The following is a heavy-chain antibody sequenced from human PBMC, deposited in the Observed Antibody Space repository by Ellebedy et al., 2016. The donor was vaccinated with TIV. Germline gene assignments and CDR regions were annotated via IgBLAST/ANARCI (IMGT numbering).Heavy chain of an antibody. Sequence: ASVKVSCKASGYTFTSYAMHWVRQAPGQRLEWMGWINAANGKTKYSQKFQDRVTISRDTSATTAYLELTRLRSEDTALYYCARSGWVTRGPVPDAFDIWGQGTVVTVSS. J-gene: IGHJ3*02. CDR2: INAANGKT. CDR1: GYTFTSYA. V-gene: IGHV1-3*01. CDR3: ARSGWVTRGPVPDAFDI. D-gene: IGHD3-10*01.